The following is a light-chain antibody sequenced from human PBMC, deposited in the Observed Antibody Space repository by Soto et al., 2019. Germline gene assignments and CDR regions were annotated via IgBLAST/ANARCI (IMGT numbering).Light chain of an antibody. CDR1: SSDIGGYNY. V-gene: IGLV2-14*03. J-gene: IGLJ2*01. Sequence: QSALTQPASVSGSPGQSITISCTGTSSDIGGYNYVSWYQQHPGKAPKLIIYDVSNRPSGVSNRFSGSKSGSTASLTISGRQAEDEADYYCSSYTSSSTYVIFGGGTKLTVL. CDR3: SSYTSSSTYVI. CDR2: DVS.